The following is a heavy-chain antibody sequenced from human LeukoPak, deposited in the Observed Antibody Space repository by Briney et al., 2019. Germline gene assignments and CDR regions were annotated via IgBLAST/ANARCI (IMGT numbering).Heavy chain of an antibody. CDR3: AKDRQGSYFDH. CDR1: GITFDSYA. CDR2: VSGSGGST. Sequence: GSLRLSCAASGITFDSYAMNLVRPAPGKGLEWGSTVSGSGGSTYYADDSVKGRFTISRDNSKNTLYLQINSLRAEDSAVYYCAKDRQGSYFDHWGQGTLVTVSS. D-gene: IGHD6-6*01. J-gene: IGHJ4*02. V-gene: IGHV3-23*01.